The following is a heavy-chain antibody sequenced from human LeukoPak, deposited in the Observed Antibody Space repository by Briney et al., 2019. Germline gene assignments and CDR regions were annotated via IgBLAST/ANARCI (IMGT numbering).Heavy chain of an antibody. CDR3: ARGGYNTGWEFDY. D-gene: IGHD6-19*01. V-gene: IGHV1-2*02. Sequence: ASVKVSCKASGYTFIDYYMHWVRQAPGQGLEWMGWINPNSGGTDYAQKFQGRVTMTRDTSISTAYMELSRLRSDDTAVYYCARGGYNTGWEFDYWGRGTLVTVSS. CDR2: INPNSGGT. J-gene: IGHJ4*02. CDR1: GYTFIDYY.